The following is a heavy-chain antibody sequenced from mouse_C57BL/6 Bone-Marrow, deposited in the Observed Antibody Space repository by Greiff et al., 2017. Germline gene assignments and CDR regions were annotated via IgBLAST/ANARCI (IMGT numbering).Heavy chain of an antibody. Sequence: QVQLQQPGAELVKPGASVKLSCKASGYTFTSYWMQWVKQRPGQGLEWIGEIDPSDSYTNYNQKFKGKATLTVDTSSSTAYMQLSSLTSEDSAVYYCARLDYYGSSFDYWGQGTTLTGSS. V-gene: IGHV1-50*01. CDR3: ARLDYYGSSFDY. J-gene: IGHJ2*01. CDR1: GYTFTSYW. CDR2: IDPSDSYT. D-gene: IGHD1-1*01.